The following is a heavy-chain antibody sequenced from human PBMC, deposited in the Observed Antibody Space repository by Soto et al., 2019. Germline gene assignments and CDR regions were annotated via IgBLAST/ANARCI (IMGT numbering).Heavy chain of an antibody. CDR2: IYYSGST. Sequence: SETLSLTCTVSGGSISSYYWSWILQPPGRGLEWIGYIYYSGSTNYNPSLKSRVTISVDTSKNQFSLKLSSVTAADTAAYYCARASSYYYDSSAPSSFDYRGKGTLGTVST. CDR3: ARASSYYYDSSAPSSFDY. CDR1: GGSISSYY. V-gene: IGHV4-59*01. D-gene: IGHD3-22*01. J-gene: IGHJ4*02.